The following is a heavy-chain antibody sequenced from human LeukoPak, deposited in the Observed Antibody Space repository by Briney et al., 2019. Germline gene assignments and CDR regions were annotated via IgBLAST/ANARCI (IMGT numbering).Heavy chain of an antibody. CDR1: GFTVSSNY. V-gene: IGHV3-53*01. CDR3: ARGVFSIVGERGFDP. D-gene: IGHD1-26*01. Sequence: GGSLRLSCAASGFTVSSNYMSWVRQAPGKGLEWVSVIYSGGSTYYADSVKGRFTISRDNFKNTLYLQMNSLRAEDTAVYYCARGVFSIVGERGFDPWGQGTLVTVSS. CDR2: IYSGGST. J-gene: IGHJ5*02.